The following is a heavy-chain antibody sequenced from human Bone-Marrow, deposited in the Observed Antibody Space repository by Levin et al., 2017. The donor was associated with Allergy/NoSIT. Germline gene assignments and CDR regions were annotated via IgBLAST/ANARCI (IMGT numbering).Heavy chain of an antibody. Sequence: ASVKVSCKTSGYIFTSFDIIWVRQATGQGLEWMGWMNPSSTNTGYSQRFQGRVTMTATTSINTAYMELSSLTSEDTALYFCARAVRGHLLSDFWGQGTQVIVSS. CDR2: MNPSSTNT. J-gene: IGHJ4*02. V-gene: IGHV1-8*01. D-gene: IGHD3-10*01. CDR1: GYIFTSFD. CDR3: ARAVRGHLLSDF.